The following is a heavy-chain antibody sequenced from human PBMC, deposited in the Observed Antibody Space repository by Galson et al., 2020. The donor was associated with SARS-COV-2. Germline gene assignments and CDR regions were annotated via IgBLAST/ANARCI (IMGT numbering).Heavy chain of an antibody. Sequence: SETLFLTCIVSFGSISSTNWWSWVRQPPGKGLEWIGELYHRGTTRYNPSLKSRVTISLDKSKNQFSLNLSSVTAADTALYYCARRRYSSDWYGDAFDIWGQGTRVTVSS. J-gene: IGHJ3*02. CDR2: LYHRGTT. D-gene: IGHD6-19*01. V-gene: IGHV4-4*02. CDR1: FGSISSTNW. CDR3: ARRRYSSDWYGDAFDI.